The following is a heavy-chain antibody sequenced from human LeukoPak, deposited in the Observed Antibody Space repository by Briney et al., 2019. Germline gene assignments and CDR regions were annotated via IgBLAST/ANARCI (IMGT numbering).Heavy chain of an antibody. CDR3: GAPLQQWLVPGGGTFDF. CDR2: INPNTGGT. CDR1: GYTFTGYY. J-gene: IGHJ4*02. V-gene: IGHV1-2*02. D-gene: IGHD6-19*01. Sequence: ASVKVSCKASGYTFTGYYMHWVRQAPGQGLEWMGWINPNTGGTNPAQKFQGRVTMTWDTSISTASTELSRLKSDDTAVYYCGAPLQQWLVPGGGTFDFWGQGTLVTVSS.